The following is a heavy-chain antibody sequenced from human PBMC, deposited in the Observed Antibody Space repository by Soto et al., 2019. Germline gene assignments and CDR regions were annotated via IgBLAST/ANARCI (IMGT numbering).Heavy chain of an antibody. Sequence: ASVKVSCKASGYTFTSYGISWVRQAPGQGLEWMGWISAYNGNTNYAQKLQGRVTMTTDTSTSTAYMELRSLRSDDTAVYYCAREGRDSSSWYLVNWFDPWGQGTLVTVSS. D-gene: IGHD6-13*01. J-gene: IGHJ5*02. CDR2: ISAYNGNT. CDR3: AREGRDSSSWYLVNWFDP. V-gene: IGHV1-18*01. CDR1: GYTFTSYG.